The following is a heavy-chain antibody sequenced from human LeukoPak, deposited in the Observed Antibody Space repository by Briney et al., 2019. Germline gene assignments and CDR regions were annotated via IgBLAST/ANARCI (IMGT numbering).Heavy chain of an antibody. CDR1: GGSISSSSYY. CDR2: IYYSGST. Sequence: PSETLSLTCTVSGGSISSSSYYWGWIRQPPGKGLEWIGSIYYSGSTYYNPSLKSRVTISVDTSKNQFSLKLSSVTAADTAVYYCASRLRRNYFDYWGQGTLVTVSS. CDR3: ASRLRRNYFDY. V-gene: IGHV4-39*07. J-gene: IGHJ4*02. D-gene: IGHD4-17*01.